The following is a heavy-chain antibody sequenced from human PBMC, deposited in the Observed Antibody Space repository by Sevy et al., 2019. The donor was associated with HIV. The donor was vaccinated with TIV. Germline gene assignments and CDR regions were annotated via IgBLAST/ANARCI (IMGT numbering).Heavy chain of an antibody. D-gene: IGHD3-22*01. CDR1: GDSISSSF. CDR2: LYYSGNT. CDR3: ARDYYDDRPRGFDP. J-gene: IGHJ5*02. Sequence: SETLSLTCTVSGDSISSSFWSWIRQPPGKGLEWIGYLYYSGNTNYNPSLKTRVTISVDTSKNQFSLSLKSVTAADTAVYYCARDYYDDRPRGFDPWGQGTLVTVSS. V-gene: IGHV4-59*01.